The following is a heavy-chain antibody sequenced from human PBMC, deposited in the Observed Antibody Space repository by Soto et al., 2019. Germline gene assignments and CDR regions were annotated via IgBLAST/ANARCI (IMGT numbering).Heavy chain of an antibody. CDR3: LRSYSGNYGCFDR. V-gene: IGHV3-74*01. Sequence: AGSLTLSCAAYGLSISSHCLHWCRQAPGKGLVGVSQINSDGSSTSFANSVRGRFIISRDNVKNTMYLQINILRAEDTAVYYCLRSYSGNYGCFDRWDQGT. J-gene: IGHJ5*02. D-gene: IGHD1-26*01. CDR2: INSDGSST. CDR1: GLSISSHC.